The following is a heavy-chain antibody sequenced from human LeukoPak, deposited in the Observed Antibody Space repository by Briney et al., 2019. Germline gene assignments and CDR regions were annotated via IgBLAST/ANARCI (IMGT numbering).Heavy chain of an antibody. CDR3: ARDVAGPPQEAFDI. CDR2: INTDGSDR. CDR1: GFTFSSNY. Sequence: GGSLRLSCAASGFTFSSNYMHWVRQAPGKGLVWVSRINTDGSDRTHADFVKGRFTISRDNAKNTLYLEMNSLRADDTAVYYCARDVAGPPQEAFDIWGQGTMVTVSS. V-gene: IGHV3-74*03. J-gene: IGHJ3*02.